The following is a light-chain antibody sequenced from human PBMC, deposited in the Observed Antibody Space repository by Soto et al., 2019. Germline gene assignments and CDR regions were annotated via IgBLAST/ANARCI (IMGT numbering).Light chain of an antibody. CDR3: QQYNNWSWT. Sequence: EIVMTQSPATLSLSPGERATLSCRASQSVSSNLAWYQQKPGQAPRLLIYGASTRATGIPARFSGSVSGTEFTLTISSLQSEDFAVCYCQQYNNWSWTFGQGTKVEIK. J-gene: IGKJ1*01. V-gene: IGKV3D-15*01. CDR2: GAS. CDR1: QSVSSN.